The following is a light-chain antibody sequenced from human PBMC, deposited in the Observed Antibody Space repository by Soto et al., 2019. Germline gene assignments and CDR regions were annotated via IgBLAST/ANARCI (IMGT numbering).Light chain of an antibody. CDR1: SSDVGDYNY. Sequence: QSALTQPASVSGSPGQSITISCTGTSSDVGDYNYVSWYQQNPGKAPKLMIYDVSNRPSGVSNRFSGSKSGNTASLTISGLQAEDEADYYCSARTTSSTRVFGTGTKLTVL. CDR2: DVS. V-gene: IGLV2-14*01. J-gene: IGLJ1*01. CDR3: SARTTSSTRV.